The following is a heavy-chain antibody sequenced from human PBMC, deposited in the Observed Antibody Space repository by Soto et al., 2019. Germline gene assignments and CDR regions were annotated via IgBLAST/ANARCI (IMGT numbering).Heavy chain of an antibody. V-gene: IGHV3-64*01. D-gene: IGHD3-10*01. Sequence: GGSLRLSCAVSGFTFSSYVMHWVRQAPGRGLEYVSAISGNGGSAYYANSVKGRFTISGDNSKNTLYLQMGSLRVEDMAVYYCARAPYYYGSAKYYFDYWGQGTLVTVSS. CDR3: ARAPYYYGSAKYYFDY. J-gene: IGHJ4*02. CDR1: GFTFSSYV. CDR2: ISGNGGSA.